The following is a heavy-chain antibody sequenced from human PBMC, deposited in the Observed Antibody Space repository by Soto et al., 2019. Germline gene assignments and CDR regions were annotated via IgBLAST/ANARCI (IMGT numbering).Heavy chain of an antibody. Sequence: PGGSLRLSCAASGFSVSSNYMSWVRQAPGKGLEWVSVIYSGGSTYYADSVKGRFTISRDSSKNTLDLQMNSLRAGDTAVYYCARDRRGSTPTRYYYYYGMEVWGQGTTVTVSS. V-gene: IGHV3-53*01. CDR2: IYSGGST. J-gene: IGHJ6*02. CDR1: GFSVSSNY. CDR3: ARDRRGSTPTRYYYYYGMEV. D-gene: IGHD5-12*01.